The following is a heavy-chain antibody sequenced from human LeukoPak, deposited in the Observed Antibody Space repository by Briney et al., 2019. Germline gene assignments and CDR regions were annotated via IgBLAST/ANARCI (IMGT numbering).Heavy chain of an antibody. CDR1: GYTFTSYY. V-gene: IGHV1-46*01. Sequence: ASVKVSCKASGYTFTSYYMHWVRQAPGQGLEWMGIINPSGGSTSYAQKFQGRVTMTRDTSTSTVYMELSSLRSGDTAVYYCARGAYSGGWSNWFAPWGQGTLVTVSS. D-gene: IGHD6-19*01. CDR3: ARGAYSGGWSNWFAP. CDR2: INPSGGST. J-gene: IGHJ5*02.